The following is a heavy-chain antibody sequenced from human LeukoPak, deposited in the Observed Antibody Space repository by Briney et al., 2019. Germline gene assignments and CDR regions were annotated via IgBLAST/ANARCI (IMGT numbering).Heavy chain of an antibody. Sequence: SETLSLTCAMHSEYSGGDDWTWIRQPPGKGLEWIGEVSPGGSTRYNPSLRSRVTISLDTSRSRFSLRLSSVTAADTAVYYCARAVGGLWRNWFDPWGQGTLVTVSS. V-gene: IGHV4-34*01. D-gene: IGHD3-16*01. CDR3: ARAVGGLWRNWFDP. CDR2: VSPGGST. J-gene: IGHJ5*02. CDR1: SEYSGGDD.